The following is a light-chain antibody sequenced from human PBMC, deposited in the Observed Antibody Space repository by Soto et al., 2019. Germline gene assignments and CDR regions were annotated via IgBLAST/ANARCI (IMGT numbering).Light chain of an antibody. CDR2: GAS. J-gene: IGKJ2*01. CDR1: QSVNSDS. CDR3: QQFGSSIPHT. V-gene: IGKV3-20*01. Sequence: EIVLTQSPGTLSLSPGEGATLSCRASQSVNSDSLAWYQQKPGQAPRLLISGASTRATGIPDRFRGSGSGTDFTLTISRLEPEDFAVYYCQQFGSSIPHTFGQGTKLEIK.